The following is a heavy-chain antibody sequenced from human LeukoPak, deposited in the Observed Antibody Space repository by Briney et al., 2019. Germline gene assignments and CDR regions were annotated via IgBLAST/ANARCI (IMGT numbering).Heavy chain of an antibody. CDR3: AKDREDIVVVPAMGGDYFDY. V-gene: IGHV3-30*02. CDR2: MRYDGSNK. Sequence: GGSLRLSCAASGFTFSSYGMHWVRQAPGKGLEWVAFMRYDGSNKYYADSVKGRFTISRDNSKNTLYLQMNSLRAEDTAVYYCAKDREDIVVVPAMGGDYFDYWGQGTLVTVSS. J-gene: IGHJ4*02. CDR1: GFTFSSYG. D-gene: IGHD2-2*01.